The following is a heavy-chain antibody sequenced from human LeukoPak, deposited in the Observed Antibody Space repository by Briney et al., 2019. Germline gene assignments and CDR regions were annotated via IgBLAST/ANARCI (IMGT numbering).Heavy chain of an antibody. Sequence: GGSLRLSCAASEYTFSSYAMSWVRQAPGKGLEWVSAIGGRGGSTYYADSVKGRFTISRDNSKNTVYLQMNSLRAEDTAVYYCARDPGVVAFHYFDFWGQGTLVTVSS. CDR1: EYTFSSYA. D-gene: IGHD3-3*01. J-gene: IGHJ4*02. V-gene: IGHV3-23*01. CDR2: IGGRGGST. CDR3: ARDPGVVAFHYFDF.